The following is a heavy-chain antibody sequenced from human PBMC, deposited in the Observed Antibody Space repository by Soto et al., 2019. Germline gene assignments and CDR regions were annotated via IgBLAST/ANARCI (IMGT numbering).Heavy chain of an antibody. V-gene: IGHV4-31*03. CDR3: ARGHKKSTWELPYFDY. CDR2: IYYSGST. D-gene: IGHD1-26*01. J-gene: IGHJ4*02. Sequence: PSETLSLTCTVSGGSISSGGYYWSWIRQHPGKGLEWIGYIYYSGSTYYNPSLKSRVTISVDTSKNQFSLKLSSVTAADTAVYYCARGHKKSTWELPYFDYWGQGTLVTVSS. CDR1: GGSISSGGYY.